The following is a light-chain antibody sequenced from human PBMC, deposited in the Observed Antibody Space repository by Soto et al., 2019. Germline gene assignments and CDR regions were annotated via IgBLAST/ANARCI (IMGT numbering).Light chain of an antibody. V-gene: IGLV2-14*01. Sequence: QSALTQPASVSGSPGQSITISCTGTSSDVGGYNYASWYQQQPGKAPKFMIYDVTNRPSGVSNRFSGSKSGNTASLTISGLQAEDEADYYCCSYTTSNTRQIVFGTGTKLTVL. CDR3: CSYTTSNTRQIV. CDR2: DVT. CDR1: SSDVGGYNY. J-gene: IGLJ1*01.